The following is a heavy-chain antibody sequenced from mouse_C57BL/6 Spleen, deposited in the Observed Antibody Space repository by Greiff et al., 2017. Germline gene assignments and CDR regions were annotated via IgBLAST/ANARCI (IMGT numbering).Heavy chain of an antibody. J-gene: IGHJ2*01. CDR2: IYPGSGYT. Sequence: VKLQQSGPELVKPGASVKISCKASGYSFTSYDIYWVKQRPGQGLEWIGWIYPGSGYTKYNEKFKGKATLTADTTSSTAYMQLSSLTSEDSAVYYCARDYGSSYYDYWGQGTTLTVSS. CDR3: ARDYGSSYYDY. V-gene: IGHV1-66*01. CDR1: GYSFTSYD. D-gene: IGHD1-1*01.